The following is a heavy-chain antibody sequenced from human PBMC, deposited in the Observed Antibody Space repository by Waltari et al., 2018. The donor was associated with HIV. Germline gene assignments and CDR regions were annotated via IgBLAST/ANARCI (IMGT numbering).Heavy chain of an antibody. CDR2: IYSGGSK. CDR1: GFTVSSNY. J-gene: IGHJ3*02. V-gene: IGHV3-53*01. CDR3: ARGGYWGSTLGHDAFDI. Sequence: EVQLVESGGGLIQPGGSLRLSCAASGFTVSSNYMSWVRQAPGKGLEWVSVIYSGGSKYYADSVKGRFTISRDNSKNTLYLQMNSLRAEDTAVYYCARGGYWGSTLGHDAFDIWGQVTMVTVSS. D-gene: IGHD3-16*01.